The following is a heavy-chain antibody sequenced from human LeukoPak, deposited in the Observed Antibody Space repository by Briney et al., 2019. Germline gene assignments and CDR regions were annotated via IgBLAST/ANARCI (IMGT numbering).Heavy chain of an antibody. J-gene: IGHJ4*02. CDR1: GYTFTSYG. CDR3: AREGPSGYDSSGPFDY. Sequence: ASVTVSCKASGYTFTSYGISWVRQAPGQGLEWMGWISAYNGNTNYAQKLQGRVTMTTDTSTSTAYMELRSLRSDDTAVYYCAREGPSGYDSSGPFDYWGQGTLVTVSS. D-gene: IGHD3-22*01. CDR2: ISAYNGNT. V-gene: IGHV1-18*01.